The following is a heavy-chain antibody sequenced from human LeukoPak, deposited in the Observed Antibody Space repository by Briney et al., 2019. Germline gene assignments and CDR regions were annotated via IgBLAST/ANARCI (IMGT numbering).Heavy chain of an antibody. Sequence: PGGSLRLSCGASGFTFSNYAMSWVRQAPGKGLEWVGRIRSKTDGGTTDYAVSVQGRFTISRDDSKNTLYLQMSSLKTEDTAVYYCAKHIYGVVSIQQWGQGTLVTVSS. CDR3: AKHIYGVVSIQQ. V-gene: IGHV3-15*01. CDR2: IRSKTDGGTT. J-gene: IGHJ1*01. D-gene: IGHD3-3*01. CDR1: GFTFSNYA.